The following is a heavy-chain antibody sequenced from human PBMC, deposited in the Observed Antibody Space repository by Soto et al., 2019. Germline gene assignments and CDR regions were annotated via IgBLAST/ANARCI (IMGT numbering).Heavy chain of an antibody. CDR2: IYYSGST. Sequence: KTSETLSLTCTVSGGSASSGSYYWSWIRQPPGKGLEWIGYIYYSGSTNYNPSLKSRVTISVDTSKNQFSLKLSSVTAADTAVYYCARMQYYYDSSGPRKNWFDPWGQGTLVTVSS. D-gene: IGHD3-22*01. CDR3: ARMQYYYDSSGPRKNWFDP. CDR1: GGSASSGSYY. J-gene: IGHJ5*02. V-gene: IGHV4-61*01.